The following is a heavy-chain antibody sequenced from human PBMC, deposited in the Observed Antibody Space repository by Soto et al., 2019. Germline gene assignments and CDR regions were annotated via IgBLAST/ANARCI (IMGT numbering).Heavy chain of an antibody. CDR1: GGSISDEYH. CDR2: FSYTGTT. Sequence: SSETLSLTCTVSGGSISDEYHWTWIRQSPAKGLEWIGYFSYTGTTYYNPSLRSRVTISVDTSKNQFSLKLSSVTAADTALYYCTRGAGAPWVRFDSWGRGILVTVSS. J-gene: IGHJ4*02. V-gene: IGHV4-59*01. D-gene: IGHD3-16*01. CDR3: TRGAGAPWVRFDS.